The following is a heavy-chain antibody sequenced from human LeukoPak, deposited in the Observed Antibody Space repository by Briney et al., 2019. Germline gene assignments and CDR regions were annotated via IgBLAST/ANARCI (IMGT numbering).Heavy chain of an antibody. CDR2: IHGVDGRT. CDR3: ARESTVGPIQTDAFDF. CDR1: GFTFSTYW. J-gene: IGHJ3*01. D-gene: IGHD1-26*01. V-gene: IGHV3-74*01. Sequence: GGSLRLPCAGSGFTFSTYWMHWVRQAPGKGLVWVSRIHGVDGRTSYADSVKGRFTISRDNAKNTVYLQMNNLRAEDTALYYCARESTVGPIQTDAFDFWGQGTMVTVSS.